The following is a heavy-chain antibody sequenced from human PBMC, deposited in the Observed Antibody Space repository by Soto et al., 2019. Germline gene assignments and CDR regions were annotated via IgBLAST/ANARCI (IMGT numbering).Heavy chain of an antibody. V-gene: IGHV4-28*03. CDR3: ARGAKASTYYDFWSGPGYYYYMDV. J-gene: IGHJ6*03. Sequence: SETLSLTCAVSGYSISSSNWWGWIRQPPGKGLEWIGYIYYSGSTYYNPSLKSRVTMSVDTSKNQFSLKLSSVTAVDTAVYYCARGAKASTYYDFWSGPGYYYYMDVWGKGTTVTVSS. CDR1: GYSISSSNW. D-gene: IGHD3-3*01. CDR2: IYYSGST.